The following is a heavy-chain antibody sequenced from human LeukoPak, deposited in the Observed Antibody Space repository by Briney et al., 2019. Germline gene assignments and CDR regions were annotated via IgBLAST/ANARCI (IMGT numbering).Heavy chain of an antibody. Sequence: PSETLSLTCTVSGGSISSYYWSWIRQPPGKGLEWIGYIYYSGSTNYNPSLKSRVTISVDTSKNQFSLKLSSVTAADTAVYYCARDKGFYDSSGYVALDIWGQGTMVTVSS. CDR3: ARDKGFYDSSGYVALDI. V-gene: IGHV4-59*01. CDR1: GGSISSYY. CDR2: IYYSGST. J-gene: IGHJ3*02. D-gene: IGHD3-22*01.